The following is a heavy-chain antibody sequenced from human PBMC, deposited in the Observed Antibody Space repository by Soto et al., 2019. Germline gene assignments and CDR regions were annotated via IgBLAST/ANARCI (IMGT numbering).Heavy chain of an antibody. Sequence: QVQLVQSGAEVKKPGASVKVSCKASGYTFTSYGISWVRQAPGQGLEWMGRISAYNGNTNYAQKLQGRVTMTTDTSTSKAYMELRSLRSDDTAVYYCARDRGYNWNYGWFDPWGQGPLVTVYS. D-gene: IGHD1-7*01. CDR1: GYTFTSYG. CDR3: ARDRGYNWNYGWFDP. J-gene: IGHJ5*02. V-gene: IGHV1-18*01. CDR2: ISAYNGNT.